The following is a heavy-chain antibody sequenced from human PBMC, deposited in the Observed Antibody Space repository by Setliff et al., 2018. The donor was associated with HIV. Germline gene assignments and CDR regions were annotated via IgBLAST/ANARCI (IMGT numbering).Heavy chain of an antibody. V-gene: IGHV1-24*01. J-gene: IGHJ1*01. CDR2: FDPEDGET. Sequence: ASVKVSCKISGYTLTELSIHWVRQAPGEGLEWMANFDPEDGETFYAQKFQGRLTMTEDTSTDTAYMGLSSLRSDDTAMYYCATDPGYSSTWYSESFQHWGQGTVVTVSS. CDR3: ATDPGYSSTWYSESFQH. D-gene: IGHD6-13*01. CDR1: GYTLTELS.